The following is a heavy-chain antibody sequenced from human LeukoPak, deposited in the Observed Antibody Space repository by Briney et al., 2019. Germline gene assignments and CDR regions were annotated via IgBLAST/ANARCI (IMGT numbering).Heavy chain of an antibody. CDR1: GGSISSYY. CDR3: ARHPIRGIIVGATYDY. V-gene: IGHV4-59*08. CDR2: IYYSGST. D-gene: IGHD1-26*01. J-gene: IGHJ4*02. Sequence: PSETLSLTCTVSGGSISSYYWSWIRQPPGKGLEWIGYIYYSGSTNYNPSLKSRVTISVDTSKNQFSLKLSSVTAADTAVYYCARHPIRGIIVGATYDYWGQGTLVTVSS.